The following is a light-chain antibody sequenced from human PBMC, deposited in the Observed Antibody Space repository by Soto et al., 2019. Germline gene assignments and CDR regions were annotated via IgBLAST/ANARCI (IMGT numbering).Light chain of an antibody. CDR2: DAS. V-gene: IGKV3-11*01. J-gene: IGKJ4*01. CDR1: QSVSSC. Sequence: ELVLSQTPGTLSLCPRARATLSSVASQSVSSCLAWYQQKPGQAPRLLIYDASNRATGIPARFSGSGSGTDFTLTISSLEPEDFAVYYCQQRSNWPLTFGGGTKVDI. CDR3: QQRSNWPLT.